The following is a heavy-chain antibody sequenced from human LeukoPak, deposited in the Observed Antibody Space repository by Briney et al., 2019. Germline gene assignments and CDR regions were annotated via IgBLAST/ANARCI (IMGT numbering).Heavy chain of an antibody. CDR2: IYYSGST. CDR3: ARAGDGGGRYGGLIDN. J-gene: IGHJ4*02. CDR1: GGSITNYY. V-gene: IGHV4-59*01. D-gene: IGHD5-24*01. Sequence: KPSETLSLTCTVSGGSITNYYWSWIRQPPGKGLEWIGYIYYSGSTYYNPSLKSRVTISLDTSKNQFSLKLSSVTAADTAVYYCARAGDGGGRYGGLIDNWGQGTLVTVSS.